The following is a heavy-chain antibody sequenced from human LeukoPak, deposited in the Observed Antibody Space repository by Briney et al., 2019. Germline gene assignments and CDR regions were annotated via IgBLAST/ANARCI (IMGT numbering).Heavy chain of an antibody. J-gene: IGHJ4*02. D-gene: IGHD3-10*01. CDR2: ISGSGGST. CDR3: AKDATPRYYGSGKQDY. Sequence: GGSLRLSCAASGFTFSSYAMSWVRQAPGKGLEWVSAISGSGGSTYYADSVKGRFTISRDNSKNTLYLQMNSLRAEDTAVYYCAKDATPRYYGSGKQDYWGQGTLVTVSS. V-gene: IGHV3-23*01. CDR1: GFTFSSYA.